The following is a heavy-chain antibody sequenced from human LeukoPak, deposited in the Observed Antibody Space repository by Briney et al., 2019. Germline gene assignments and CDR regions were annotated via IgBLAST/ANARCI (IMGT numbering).Heavy chain of an antibody. J-gene: IGHJ2*01. CDR2: IYHSGST. CDR1: GYSISSGYY. V-gene: IGHV4-38-2*02. CDR3: ARVNDDSGWSWFFDL. D-gene: IGHD6-19*01. Sequence: SETLSLTCTVSGYSISSGYYWGWIRQPPGKGLEWIGSIYHSGSTYYNPSLKSRVTISVDTSKNQFSLKLSSVTAADTAVYYCARVNDDSGWSWFFDLWGRGTLVTVSS.